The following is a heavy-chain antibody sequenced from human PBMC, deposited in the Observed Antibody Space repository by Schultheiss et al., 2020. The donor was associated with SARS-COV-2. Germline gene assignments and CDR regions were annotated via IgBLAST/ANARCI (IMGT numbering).Heavy chain of an antibody. CDR1: GGSISSYY. J-gene: IGHJ4*02. CDR2: INHSGST. D-gene: IGHD3-22*01. V-gene: IGHV4-34*01. Sequence: SETLSLTCTVSGGSISSYYWSWIRQPPGKGLEWIGEINHSGSTNYNPSLKSRVTISVDTSKNQFSLKLSSVTAADTAVYYCARASSSGYYYFFDYWGQGTLVTVSS. CDR3: ARASSSGYYYFFDY.